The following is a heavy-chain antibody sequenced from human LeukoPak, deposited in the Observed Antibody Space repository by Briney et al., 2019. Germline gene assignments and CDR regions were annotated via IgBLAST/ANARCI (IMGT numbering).Heavy chain of an antibody. CDR3: ARALHDITMIVVVTGYYFNY. CDR2: ITSSSSYI. V-gene: IGHV3-21*01. CDR1: GFTFTSYT. J-gene: IGHJ4*02. Sequence: GGSLRLSCAASGFTFTSYTMNWVRQAPGKGLEWVSSITSSSSYIYYADSVKGRFTISRDNAKKSLYLQMNSLRAEDTAVYYCARALHDITMIVVVTGYYFNYWGQGTLVTVSS. D-gene: IGHD3-22*01.